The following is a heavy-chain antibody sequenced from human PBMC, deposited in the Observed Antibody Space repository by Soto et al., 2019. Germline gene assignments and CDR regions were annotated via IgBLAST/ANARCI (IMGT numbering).Heavy chain of an antibody. CDR3: AGSSGAFDI. Sequence: SETLSLTCTVSGGSISSSSYYWGWIRQPPGKGLEWIGSIYYSGSTYYNPSLKSRVTISVDTPKNQFSLKLSAVAAADSAVYYCAGSSGAFDIWGQGTMVTVSS. CDR1: GGSISSSSYY. CDR2: IYYSGST. J-gene: IGHJ3*02. V-gene: IGHV4-39*01. D-gene: IGHD6-6*01.